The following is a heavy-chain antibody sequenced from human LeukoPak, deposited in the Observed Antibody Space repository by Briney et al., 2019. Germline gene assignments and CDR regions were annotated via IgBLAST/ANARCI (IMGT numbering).Heavy chain of an antibody. J-gene: IGHJ4*02. D-gene: IGHD5-18*01. V-gene: IGHV3-30*02. Sequence: GGSLRLSCAASGFTFSRYGMDWVRQAPGKGLEWVAFIRFDGSNKYYADSVKGRFTISRDNAKNSLYLQMNSLRAEDTAVYYCASSTPAMAAFDYWGQGTLVTVSS. CDR3: ASSTPAMAAFDY. CDR1: GFTFSRYG. CDR2: IRFDGSNK.